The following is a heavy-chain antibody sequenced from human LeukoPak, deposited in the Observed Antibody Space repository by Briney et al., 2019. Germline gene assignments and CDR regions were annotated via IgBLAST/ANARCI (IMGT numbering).Heavy chain of an antibody. Sequence: ASVKVSCKASGYTFTSYGISWVRQAPGQGLEWMGWISAYNGNTHYAQKLQGRVTMTTDTSTSTVYMELRSLRSDDTAVYYCARDEVGATEFDYWGQGTLVTVSS. CDR2: ISAYNGNT. D-gene: IGHD1-26*01. V-gene: IGHV1-18*01. CDR3: ARDEVGATEFDY. J-gene: IGHJ4*02. CDR1: GYTFTSYG.